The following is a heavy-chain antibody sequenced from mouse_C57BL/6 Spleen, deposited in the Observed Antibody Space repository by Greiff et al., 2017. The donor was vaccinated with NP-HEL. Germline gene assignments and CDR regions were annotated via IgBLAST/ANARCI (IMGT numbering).Heavy chain of an antibody. D-gene: IGHD3-2*02. J-gene: IGHJ4*01. CDR3: ARGGEDSSGDEAMDY. Sequence: QVQLKQSGAELARPGASVKLSCKASGYTFTSYGISWVKQRTGQGLEWIGEIYPRSGNTYYNEKFKGKATLTADKSSSTAYMELRSLTSEDSAVYCWARGGEDSSGDEAMDYWGQGTSVTVSS. CDR1: GYTFTSYG. V-gene: IGHV1-81*01. CDR2: IYPRSGNT.